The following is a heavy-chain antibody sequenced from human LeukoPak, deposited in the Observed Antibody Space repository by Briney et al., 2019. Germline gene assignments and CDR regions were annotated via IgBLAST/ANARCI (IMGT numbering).Heavy chain of an antibody. CDR1: GFTFSSYA. J-gene: IGHJ4*02. V-gene: IGHV3-30-3*01. CDR2: ISYDGSNK. D-gene: IGHD6-13*01. CDR3: ARGASSRVAAAGTAGYFDY. Sequence: GGSLRFFCAASGFTFSSYAMHWVRQAPGKGLEWVAVISYDGSNKYYADSVKGRFTISRDNSKNKLYLQMNSLRAEDTAVYYCARGASSRVAAAGTAGYFDYWGQGTLVTVSS.